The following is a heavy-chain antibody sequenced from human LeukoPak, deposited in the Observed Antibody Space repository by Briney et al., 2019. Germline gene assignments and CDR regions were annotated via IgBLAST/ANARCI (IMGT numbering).Heavy chain of an antibody. V-gene: IGHV3-48*01. CDR2: ISSSSSTI. D-gene: IGHD2-15*01. CDR1: GFTFSSYS. Sequence: GGSLRLSCAASGFTFSSYSMNWVRQAPGKGPEWVSYISSSSSTIYYADSVKGRFTISRDNAKNSLYLQMNSLRAEDTAVYYCARDNQYCSGGSCYPGFFDYWGQGTLVTVSS. J-gene: IGHJ4*02. CDR3: ARDNQYCSGGSCYPGFFDY.